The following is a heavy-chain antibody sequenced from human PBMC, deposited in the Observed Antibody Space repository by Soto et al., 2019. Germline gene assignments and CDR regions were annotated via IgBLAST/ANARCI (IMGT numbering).Heavy chain of an antibody. V-gene: IGHV1-2*04. CDR1: GYTFTGYY. CDR2: INPNSGGT. D-gene: IGHD1-7*01. Sequence: QVQLVQSGAEVKKPGASVKVSCKASGYTFTGYYMHWVRQAPGQGLEWMGWINPNSGGTNYAQKFQGWATMTRDTSISTAYMKLSRLRSDDTAVYYCARGGTGTTYYCGMDVWGQGTTVTVSS. CDR3: ARGGTGTTYYCGMDV. J-gene: IGHJ6*02.